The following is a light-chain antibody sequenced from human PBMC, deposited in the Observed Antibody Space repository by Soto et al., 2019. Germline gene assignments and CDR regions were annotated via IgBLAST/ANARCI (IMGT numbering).Light chain of an antibody. Sequence: DIQMTQSPSTLSASVGDRFTITCRASQSISSWLAWYQQKPGKAPKLLIYDASSLESGVPSRFSGSGSGTEFTLTISSLQPDDFATYYCQQYNSYSTFGPGTKVDIK. J-gene: IGKJ3*01. CDR3: QQYNSYST. V-gene: IGKV1-5*01. CDR1: QSISSW. CDR2: DAS.